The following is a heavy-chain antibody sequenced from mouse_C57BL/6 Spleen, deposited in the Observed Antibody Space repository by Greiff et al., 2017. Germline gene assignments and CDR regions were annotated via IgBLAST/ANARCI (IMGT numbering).Heavy chain of an antibody. Sequence: QVQLQQSGPELVKPGASVKISCKASGYAFSSSWMNWVKQRPGKGLEWIGRIYPGDGDTNYNGKFKGKATLTADKSSSTAYMQLSILTSEDSAVYFCASGDYDYDDWYFDVWGTGTTVTVSS. V-gene: IGHV1-82*01. CDR3: ASGDYDYDDWYFDV. J-gene: IGHJ1*03. CDR2: IYPGDGDT. D-gene: IGHD2-4*01. CDR1: GYAFSSSW.